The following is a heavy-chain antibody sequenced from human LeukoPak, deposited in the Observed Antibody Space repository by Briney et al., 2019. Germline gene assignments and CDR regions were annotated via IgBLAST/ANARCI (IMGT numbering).Heavy chain of an antibody. J-gene: IGHJ4*02. Sequence: SQTLSLTCTVSGGSLSSGSYYWTWIRQPAGKGLEWIGRIYTSGSTNYNPSLKSRVTISVDTSKNQFSLRLSSVTAADTAVYYCARGDYGSGSPLGYWGQGTLVTVSS. D-gene: IGHD3-10*01. CDR3: ARGDYGSGSPLGY. CDR2: IYTSGST. CDR1: GGSLSSGSYY. V-gene: IGHV4-61*02.